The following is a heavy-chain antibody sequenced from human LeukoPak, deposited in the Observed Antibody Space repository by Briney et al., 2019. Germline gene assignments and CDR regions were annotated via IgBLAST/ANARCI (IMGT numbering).Heavy chain of an antibody. V-gene: IGHV4-38-2*02. CDR2: IHHSGNT. D-gene: IGHD5-18*01. CDR1: GSSISSGYY. CDR3: ARDGGWVMVTEIDY. Sequence: PSETLSLTCTVSGSSISSGYYWGWIRQPPGKGLEWIGTIHHSGNTYYNPSLRSRVTMSIDTSKNQFSLKLTSVTAADTAVYYCARDGGWVMVTEIDYWGQGTLVTVSS. J-gene: IGHJ4*02.